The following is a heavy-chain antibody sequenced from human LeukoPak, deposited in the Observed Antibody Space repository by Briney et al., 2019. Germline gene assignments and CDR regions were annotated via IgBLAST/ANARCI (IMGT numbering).Heavy chain of an antibody. J-gene: IGHJ4*02. V-gene: IGHV3-30*18. CDR2: ISYDGSNK. D-gene: IGHD1-26*01. CDR3: ANDSGLRRQRSSPDY. CDR1: GFTFSSYG. Sequence: GRSLRLSCAASGFTFSSYGMHWVRQAPGKGLGWVAVISYDGSNKYYADSVKGRFTISRDNSKNTLYLQMNSLRAEDTAVYSCANDSGLRRQRSSPDYWGQGTLVTVSS.